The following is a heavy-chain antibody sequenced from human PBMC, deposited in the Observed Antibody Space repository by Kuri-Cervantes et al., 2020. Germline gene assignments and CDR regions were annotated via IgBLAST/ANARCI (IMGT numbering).Heavy chain of an antibody. CDR2: ISYDGSNK. J-gene: IGHJ4*02. CDR1: GFTFSSYG. Sequence: GESLKISCAASGFTFSSYGMHWVRQAPGKGLEWVAVISYDGSNKYYADSVKGRFTISRDNSKNTLYLQMNSLRAEDTAVYYCARGLGQLGTSFDYWGQGTLVTVSS. D-gene: IGHD7-27*01. CDR3: ARGLGQLGTSFDY. V-gene: IGHV3-30*03.